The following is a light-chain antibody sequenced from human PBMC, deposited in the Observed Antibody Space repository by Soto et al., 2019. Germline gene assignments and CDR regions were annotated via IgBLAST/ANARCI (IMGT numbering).Light chain of an antibody. CDR1: QSVSSSY. CDR3: QQYGSSPFT. Sequence: VMLRQSPGTLSLSTGERATLSSRASQSVSSSYLAWYQQKPGQAPRLLIYGASSRATGIPDRFSGSGSGTDFTLTISRLEPEDFAVYYCQQYGSSPFTFGPGTKVDIK. J-gene: IGKJ3*01. V-gene: IGKV3-20*01. CDR2: GAS.